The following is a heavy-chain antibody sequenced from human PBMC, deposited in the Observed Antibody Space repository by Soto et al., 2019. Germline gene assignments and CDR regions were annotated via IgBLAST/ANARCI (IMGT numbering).Heavy chain of an antibody. CDR1: GGSISSYY. Sequence: SETLSLTCTVSGGSISSYYWSWIRQPPGKGLEWIGYIYYRGSTNYNPSLKSRVTISVDTSKNRFSLKLSSVTAADTAVYYCASDRGSGYSSVGAFDIWGQGTMVTVSS. CDR2: IYYRGST. J-gene: IGHJ3*02. D-gene: IGHD3-3*01. CDR3: ASDRGSGYSSVGAFDI. V-gene: IGHV4-59*01.